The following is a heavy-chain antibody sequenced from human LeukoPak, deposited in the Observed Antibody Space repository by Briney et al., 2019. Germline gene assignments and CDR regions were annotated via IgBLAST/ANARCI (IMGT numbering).Heavy chain of an antibody. CDR1: GGSFSGYY. J-gene: IGHJ1*01. CDR2: INHSGST. D-gene: IGHD4-17*01. CDR3: ARGSNDYGGSSGAWTIEYFQH. V-gene: IGHV4-34*01. Sequence: SETLSLTCAVYGGSFSGYYWSWLRQPPGKGLEWIGEINHSGSTNYNPSLKSRVTISVDTSKNQFSLKLSSVTAADTAVYYCARGSNDYGGSSGAWTIEYFQHWGQGTLVTVSS.